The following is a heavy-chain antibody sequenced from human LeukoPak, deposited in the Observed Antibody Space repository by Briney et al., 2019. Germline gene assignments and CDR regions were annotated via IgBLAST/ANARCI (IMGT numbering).Heavy chain of an antibody. CDR3: APEVPTSHYYYYGMDV. CDR1: GFTFSSYA. CDR2: ISGSGGST. D-gene: IGHD3-10*01. Sequence: GGSLRLSCAASGFTFSSYAMSWVRQAPGKGLEWVSAISGSGGSTYYADFVKGRFTISRDNSKNTLYLQMNSLRAEDTAVYYCAPEVPTSHYYYYGMDVWGQGTTVTVSS. J-gene: IGHJ6*02. V-gene: IGHV3-23*01.